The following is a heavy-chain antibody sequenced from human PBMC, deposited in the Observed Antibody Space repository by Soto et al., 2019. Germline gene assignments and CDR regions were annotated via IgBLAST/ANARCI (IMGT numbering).Heavy chain of an antibody. J-gene: IGHJ5*02. CDR1: GFTFSSYS. CDR2: ISSSSSTI. V-gene: IGHV3-48*02. CDR3: ASESAARDWVDP. Sequence: EVQLVESGGGLVQPGGSLRLSCAASGFTFSSYSMNWVRQAPGKGLEWVSYISSSSSTIYYADTVKGRFNISRDNAKTSLYLQMNSLRDEDTAGYYCASESAARDWVDPWGESTGVTVSS. D-gene: IGHD2-2*01.